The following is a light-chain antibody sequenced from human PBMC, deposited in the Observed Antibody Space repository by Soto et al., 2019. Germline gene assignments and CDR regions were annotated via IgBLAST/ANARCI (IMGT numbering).Light chain of an antibody. CDR1: SGAVTSDYF. CDR3: LLYYAGTYV. V-gene: IGLV7-43*01. CDR2: ATS. Sequence: QTVVTQEPSLTVSQGGTATLTCAASSGAVTSDYFPNWFQQKPGQAPRALIYATSIKHSWTPARFSGSLLGGKAALTLSGVQPEDEAEYYCLLYYAGTYVFGTGTKVTVL. J-gene: IGLJ1*01.